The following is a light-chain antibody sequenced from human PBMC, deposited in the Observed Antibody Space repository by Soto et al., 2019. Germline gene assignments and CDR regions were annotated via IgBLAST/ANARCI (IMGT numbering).Light chain of an antibody. V-gene: IGLV2-14*01. CDR3: STYTTSTTLEV. CDR1: ASDVETYDY. Sequence: QSALTQPASVSGSPGQSITISCTISASDVETYDYVCWYQQYPGKAPRLMIYDVSNRPSGVSNRFSGSKSGNTDSLTISGLQHADEADYYCSTYTTSTTLEVFGGGTKLTVL. CDR2: DVS. J-gene: IGLJ2*01.